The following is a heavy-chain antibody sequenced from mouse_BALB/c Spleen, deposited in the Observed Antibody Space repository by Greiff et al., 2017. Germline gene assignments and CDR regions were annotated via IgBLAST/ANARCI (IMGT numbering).Heavy chain of an antibody. J-gene: IGHJ2*01. V-gene: IGHV1-31*01. CDR3: ARWGGTERYYFDY. Sequence: VQLQQSGPELVKPGASVKISCKASGYSFTGYYMHWVKQSHVKSLEWIGRINPYNGATSYNQNFKDKASLTVDKSSSTAYMELHSLTSEDSAVYYCARWGGTERYYFDYWGQGTTLTVSS. CDR1: GYSFTGYY. CDR2: INPYNGAT. D-gene: IGHD4-1*01.